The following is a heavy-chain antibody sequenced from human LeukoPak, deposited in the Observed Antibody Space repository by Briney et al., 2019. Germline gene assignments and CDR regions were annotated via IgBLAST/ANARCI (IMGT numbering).Heavy chain of an antibody. J-gene: IGHJ4*02. V-gene: IGHV3-7*01. CDR2: IKQDGSEN. CDR1: EFTFSTYW. CDR3: ARDRNTDFWSGYYTNYFDY. D-gene: IGHD3-3*01. Sequence: GGSLRLSCAASEFTFSTYWMSWVRQAPGKGLEWVANIKQDGSENYYVDSVKGRFTVSRDNAKNSLYLQMDSLRAEDTAVYYCARDRNTDFWSGYYTNYFDYWGQGTLVTVSS.